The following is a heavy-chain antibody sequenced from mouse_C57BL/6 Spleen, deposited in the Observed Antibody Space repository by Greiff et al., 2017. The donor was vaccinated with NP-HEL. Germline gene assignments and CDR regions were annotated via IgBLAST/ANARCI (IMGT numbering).Heavy chain of an antibody. J-gene: IGHJ2*01. Sequence: QVQLQQSDAELVKPGASVKISCKVSGYTFPDHTIHWMKQRPEQGLEWIGYLYPRDGSTKYNEKFKGKATLTADKSSSPAYMQLNSLTSEDSAVYFCARGSYYYGSSNFDYWGQGTTLTVSS. V-gene: IGHV1-78*01. CDR1: GYTFPDHT. CDR3: ARGSYYYGSSNFDY. D-gene: IGHD1-1*01. CDR2: LYPRDGST.